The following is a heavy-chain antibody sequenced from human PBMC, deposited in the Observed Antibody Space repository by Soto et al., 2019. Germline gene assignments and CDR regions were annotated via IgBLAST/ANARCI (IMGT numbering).Heavy chain of an antibody. Sequence: ASVKVSCKASGYTFTTYGLSWVRQAPGQGLEWLGWISAYNGNTNYAQKFQGRVTMTTDTPTSTAYMELRNLRSDDTAVYYCAPDRPTALPGCFDPWGQGTLVTSSS. CDR1: GYTFTTYG. CDR3: APDRPTALPGCFDP. D-gene: IGHD3-9*01. J-gene: IGHJ5*02. V-gene: IGHV1-18*04. CDR2: ISAYNGNT.